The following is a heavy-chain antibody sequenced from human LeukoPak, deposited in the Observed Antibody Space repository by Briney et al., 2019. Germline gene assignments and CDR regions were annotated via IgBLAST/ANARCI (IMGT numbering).Heavy chain of an antibody. D-gene: IGHD6-13*01. V-gene: IGHV4-31*03. CDR3: AREGSNWYLVLDN. Sequence: PSETLSLTCTVSGGSISSGGYYWSWIRQHPGKGLEWIGYIYYSGSTYYNPSLKSRVTISVDTSKNQFSLKLSSVTAADTAVYYCAREGSNWYLVLDNWGQGTLVTVSS. CDR2: IYYSGST. J-gene: IGHJ4*02. CDR1: GGSISSGGYY.